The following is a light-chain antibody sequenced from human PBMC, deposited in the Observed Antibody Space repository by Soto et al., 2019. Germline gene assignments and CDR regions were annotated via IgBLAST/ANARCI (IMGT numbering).Light chain of an antibody. CDR1: QGISSY. Sequence: AIRMTQSPSSFSASTGDRVTITCRASQGISSYLAGYQQKPGKAPKLLIYAASTLQSGVPSRFSGSGSGTDFTLTISCLRSEDFATYYCQQYYSYPPTFGQGTRVEIK. CDR2: AAS. CDR3: QQYYSYPPT. J-gene: IGKJ1*01. V-gene: IGKV1-8*01.